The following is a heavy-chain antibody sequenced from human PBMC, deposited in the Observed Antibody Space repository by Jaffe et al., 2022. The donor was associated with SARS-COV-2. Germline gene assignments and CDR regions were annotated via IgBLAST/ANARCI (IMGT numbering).Heavy chain of an antibody. CDR3: ASSRYYYGSGSCIRY. CDR2: ISYDGSNK. Sequence: QVQLVESGGGVVQPGRSLRLPCAASGFTFSSYAMHWVRQAPGKGLEWVAVISYDGSNKDYADSVKGRFTISRDNSKNTLYLEMNSLRAEDTAVYYCASSRYYYGSGSCIRYWGQGTLVTVSS. V-gene: IGHV3-30*04. CDR1: GFTFSSYA. J-gene: IGHJ4*02. D-gene: IGHD3-10*01.